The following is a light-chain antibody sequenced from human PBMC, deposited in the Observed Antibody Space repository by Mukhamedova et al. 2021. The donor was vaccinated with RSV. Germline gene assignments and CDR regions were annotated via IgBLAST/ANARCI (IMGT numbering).Light chain of an antibody. Sequence: VGDTVTITCRASQSVGMFLSWYQLKPGKAPKLLMYGAFTLQTGVPSRFRGSGSETHFTLTISGLQPEDSATYYCQQTYNIIYTFG. V-gene: IGKV1-39*01. CDR1: QSVGMF. CDR3: QQTYNIIYT. J-gene: IGKJ2*01. CDR2: GAF.